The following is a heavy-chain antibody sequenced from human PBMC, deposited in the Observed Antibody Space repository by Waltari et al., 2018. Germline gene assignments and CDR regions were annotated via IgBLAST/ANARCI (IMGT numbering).Heavy chain of an antibody. CDR3: ARDQGSSSWVFDY. Sequence: QVQLVESGGGVVQPGRSLRLSCAASGFTFSSYGMHWVRQAPGKGLEWVAVIWYDGSNKYYADSVKGRFTISRDNSKNTLYLQMNSLRAEDTAVYYCARDQGSSSWVFDYWGQGTLVTVSS. D-gene: IGHD6-13*01. J-gene: IGHJ4*02. CDR2: IWYDGSNK. CDR1: GFTFSSYG. V-gene: IGHV3-33*01.